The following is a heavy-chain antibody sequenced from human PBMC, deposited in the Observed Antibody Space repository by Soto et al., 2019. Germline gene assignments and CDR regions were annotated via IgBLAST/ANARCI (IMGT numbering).Heavy chain of an antibody. V-gene: IGHV4-61*08. D-gene: IGHD3-10*01. CDR3: ARSEGSYYYGSGSYFYNWFDP. CDR1: GGSISSGGYS. CDR2: IYYSGST. Sequence: SETLSLTCAVSGGSISSGGYSWSWIRQPPGKGLEWIGYIYYSGSTNYNPSLKSRVTISVDTSKNQFSLKLSSVTAADTAVYYCARSEGSYYYGSGSYFYNWFDPWGQGTLVTVSS. J-gene: IGHJ5*02.